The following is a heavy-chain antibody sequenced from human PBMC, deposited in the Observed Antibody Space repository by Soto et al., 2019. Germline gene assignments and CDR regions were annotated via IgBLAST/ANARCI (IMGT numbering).Heavy chain of an antibody. V-gene: IGHV1-69*11. CDR3: ARVQAGAYYQVYYGMDV. D-gene: IGHD3-22*01. J-gene: IGHJ6*02. Sequence: QVQLVQSGAEVKKPGSSVKVSCKASGGTISNYAISWVRQAPGQGLECVGGIIPSLGTANYAQKFQGRATIPADESTGTAYMELSSLRSEDTAVYYCARVQAGAYYQVYYGMDVWGQGTTVTVSS. CDR1: GGTISNYA. CDR2: IIPSLGTA.